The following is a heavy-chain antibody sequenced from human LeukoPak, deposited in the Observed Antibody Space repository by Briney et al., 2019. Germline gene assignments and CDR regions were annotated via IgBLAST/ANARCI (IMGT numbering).Heavy chain of an antibody. CDR3: ARTQYSSSWYAVWYFDL. CDR2: IYFTGST. D-gene: IGHD6-13*01. J-gene: IGHJ2*01. Sequence: PSETLSLTCTVSGGSISGYYWAWIRQPPGKGLEWIGYIYFTGSTNYNPSLKSRVTISVDTSKNQFSLKLSSVTAADTAVYYCARTQYSSSWYAVWYFDLWGRGTLVTVSS. V-gene: IGHV4-59*01. CDR1: GGSISGYY.